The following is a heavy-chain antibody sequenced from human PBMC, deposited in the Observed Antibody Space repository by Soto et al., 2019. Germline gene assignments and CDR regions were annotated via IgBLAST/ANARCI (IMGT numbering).Heavy chain of an antibody. V-gene: IGHV1-46*01. CDR3: ARAPYSRTSFHFDF. Sequence: QVQVVHSGTEVKKPGASVKVSCRTSGYTFTAYHMHWVRQAPGQGLEWVGIINPSLGTANYAQKFHGRVAMTWDTSTTTVYMELSSLRSDDTAVYYCARAPYSRTSFHFDFWGQGTLVTVSS. CDR1: GYTFTAYH. CDR2: INPSLGTA. D-gene: IGHD3-22*01. J-gene: IGHJ4*02.